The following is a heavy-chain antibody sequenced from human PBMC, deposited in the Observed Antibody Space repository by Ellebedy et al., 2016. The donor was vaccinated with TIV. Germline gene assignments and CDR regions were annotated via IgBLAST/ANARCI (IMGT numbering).Heavy chain of an antibody. J-gene: IGHJ4*02. V-gene: IGHV3-30-3*01. Sequence: GESLKISCAASGFTFSSYAMHWVRQAPGKGLEWVAVISYDGSNKYYADSVKGRFTISRDNAKKSLYLQMNSLRAEDTAVYYCARVVTVGGTEHFDYWGQGTLVTVSS. CDR2: ISYDGSNK. CDR1: GFTFSSYA. CDR3: ARVVTVGGTEHFDY. D-gene: IGHD1-26*01.